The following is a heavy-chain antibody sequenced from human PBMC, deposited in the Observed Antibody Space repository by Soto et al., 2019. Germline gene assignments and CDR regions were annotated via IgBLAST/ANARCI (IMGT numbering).Heavy chain of an antibody. V-gene: IGHV2-26*03. CDR3: ARLVADSSWYYYGLDV. Sequence: QVTLKESGPVLVKATETLTLTCSISGFSLTTGRMGVSWIRQSPGKALEWLAHIFSNNERSYSTSLQNRLSISADNSKRQVVLTMTDVGPVDAATYFCARLVADSSWYYYGLDVWGQGASVPVS. D-gene: IGHD3-10*01. CDR1: GFSLTTGRMG. CDR2: IFSNNER. J-gene: IGHJ6*02.